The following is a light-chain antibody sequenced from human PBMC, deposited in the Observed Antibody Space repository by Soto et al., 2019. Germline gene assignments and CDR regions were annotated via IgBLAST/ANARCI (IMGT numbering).Light chain of an antibody. CDR1: QSVNNNY. V-gene: IGKV3-20*01. CDR3: QQYGSSQFT. J-gene: IGKJ3*01. CDR2: DTS. Sequence: EIVLMQSPGTLSLSPGEGATLSCRASQSVNNNYLAWYQQRPGQAPTVLIFDTSRRATGVPDRFSGSGSGTAFTLRISRGEPDDFAVYYCQQYGSSQFTFGPGTKVNIK.